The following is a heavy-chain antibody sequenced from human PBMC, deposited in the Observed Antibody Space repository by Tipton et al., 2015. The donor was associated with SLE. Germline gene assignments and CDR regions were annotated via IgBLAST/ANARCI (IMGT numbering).Heavy chain of an antibody. D-gene: IGHD3-3*01. J-gene: IGHJ4*02. Sequence: SLRLSCAASGFTFSSYSMNWVRQAPGKGLEWVSSISSSSSYIYYADSVKGRFTISRDNAKNSLYLQMNSLRAEDTAVYYCARAPYYDFWSGYYGVCDYWGQGTLVTVSS. CDR2: ISSSSSYI. CDR3: ARAPYYDFWSGYYGVCDY. V-gene: IGHV3-21*01. CDR1: GFTFSSYS.